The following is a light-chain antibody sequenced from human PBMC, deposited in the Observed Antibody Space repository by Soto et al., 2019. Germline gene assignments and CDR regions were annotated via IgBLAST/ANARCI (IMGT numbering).Light chain of an antibody. Sequence: DIQMTQSPSTLSASVGDRVTITCRASQSISSWLAWYQQKPGKAPKLLIYKASSLESGVPSRFRGSGSGTEFTLTISSLQPDDFATYYCQQYNSYWTFGQGTKEEIK. CDR3: QQYNSYWT. CDR2: KAS. V-gene: IGKV1-5*03. CDR1: QSISSW. J-gene: IGKJ1*01.